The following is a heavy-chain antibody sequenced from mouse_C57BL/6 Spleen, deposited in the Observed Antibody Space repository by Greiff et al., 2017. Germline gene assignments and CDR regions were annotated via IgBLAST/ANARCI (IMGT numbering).Heavy chain of an antibody. D-gene: IGHD2-4*01. CDR2: INPSSGYT. CDR1: GYTFTSYT. J-gene: IGHJ2*01. CDR3: ARGDDYDEVDY. Sequence: VQLQQSGAELARPGASVKMSCKASGYTFTSYTMHWVKQRPGQGLEWIGYINPSSGYTKYNQKFKDKATLTADKSSSTAYMQLSSLTSEDSAVYYCARGDDYDEVDYWGQGTTLTVSS. V-gene: IGHV1-4*01.